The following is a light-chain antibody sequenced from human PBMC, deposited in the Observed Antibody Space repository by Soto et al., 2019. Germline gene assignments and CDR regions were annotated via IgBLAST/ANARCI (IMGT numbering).Light chain of an antibody. J-gene: IGLJ1*01. CDR3: SSYRSGNTYV. Sequence: QSALTQPASVSGSPGQSITISCTGTSSDVGGYEYVSWYQQHPGKAPKLIIYEVIDRTAAVSRRFSGSKSGNTASLTISGLQAEDEADYYCSSYRSGNTYVFGTGTKLTVL. CDR2: EVI. V-gene: IGLV2-14*01. CDR1: SSDVGGYEY.